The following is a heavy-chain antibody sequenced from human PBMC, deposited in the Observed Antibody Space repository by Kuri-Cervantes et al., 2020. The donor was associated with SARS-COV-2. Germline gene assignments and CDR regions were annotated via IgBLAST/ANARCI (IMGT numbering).Heavy chain of an antibody. V-gene: IGHV3-23*01. J-gene: IGHJ4*02. CDR2: ISGSGRST. CDR3: AKYRLSGYYANFDY. Sequence: GESLKISCAASGLNSSSYALSWVRQAPGKGLEWVSAISGSGRSTYYADSVKGRFTISRDNSKNTLSLQMNSLRAEDTAVYYCAKYRLSGYYANFDYWGQGTLVTVSS. D-gene: IGHD3-22*01. CDR1: GLNSSSYA.